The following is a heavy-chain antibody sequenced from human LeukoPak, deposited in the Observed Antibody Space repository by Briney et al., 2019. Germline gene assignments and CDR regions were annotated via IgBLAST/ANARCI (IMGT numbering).Heavy chain of an antibody. V-gene: IGHV4-59*08. CDR2: ISYSGST. Sequence: SPSETLSLTCNVSGGSISGYYWSWIRQPPGKGLEWIGYISYSGSTNYNPSLKSRVTISVDSSKNQFSLKLSSVTAADTAVYYCARQRIAADGTGNFGYWGQGTPVTVSS. CDR3: ARQRIAADGTGNFGY. J-gene: IGHJ4*02. D-gene: IGHD6-13*01. CDR1: GGSISGYY.